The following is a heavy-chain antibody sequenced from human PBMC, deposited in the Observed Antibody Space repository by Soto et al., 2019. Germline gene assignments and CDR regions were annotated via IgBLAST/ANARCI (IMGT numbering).Heavy chain of an antibody. CDR1: GFSFTTYA. Sequence: EVQLLESGGDLVQPGGSLRLSCAASGFSFTTYAMNWVRQAPGKGLEWVSTISGSGDSTYYADSVKGRFTISRDNFKNTLYRQMNSLSAEDTAIYFCAKDAPGGHGDIYLVYGNWGQGTLVTVSS. CDR2: ISGSGDST. D-gene: IGHD2-8*01. CDR3: AKDAPGGHGDIYLVYGN. V-gene: IGHV3-23*01. J-gene: IGHJ1*01.